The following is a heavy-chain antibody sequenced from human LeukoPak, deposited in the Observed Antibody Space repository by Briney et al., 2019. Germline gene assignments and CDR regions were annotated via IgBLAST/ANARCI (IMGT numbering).Heavy chain of an antibody. V-gene: IGHV3-74*01. CDR2: INTDGSIT. CDR3: AREGIVSSTYYFDY. Sequence: GGSLRLSCAASGFTFSDYWIHWVRQAPGKGLVWVSRINTDGSITNYADSVKGRFSIPRDNAKNTLYLQMSSLRAEDTAVYYCAREGIVSSTYYFDYWGQGTLVTVSS. D-gene: IGHD6-6*01. CDR1: GFTFSDYW. J-gene: IGHJ4*02.